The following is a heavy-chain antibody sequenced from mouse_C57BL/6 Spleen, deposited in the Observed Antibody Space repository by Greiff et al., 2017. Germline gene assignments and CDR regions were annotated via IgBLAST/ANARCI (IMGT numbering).Heavy chain of an antibody. Sequence: QVHVKQPGAELVRPGSSVKLSCKASGYTFTSYWMDWVKQRPGQGLEWIGNIYPSDSETHYNQKFKDKATLTVDKSSSTAYMQLSSLTSEDSAVYYCARRGLDDGYYLWYFDVWGTGTTVTVSS. J-gene: IGHJ1*03. V-gene: IGHV1-61*01. D-gene: IGHD2-3*01. CDR3: ARRGLDDGYYLWYFDV. CDR2: IYPSDSET. CDR1: GYTFTSYW.